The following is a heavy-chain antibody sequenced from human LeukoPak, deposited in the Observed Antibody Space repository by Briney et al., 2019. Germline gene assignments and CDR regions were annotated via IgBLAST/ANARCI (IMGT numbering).Heavy chain of an antibody. CDR2: INHSGSS. CDR3: ARGQGDYGYYYYYYYMDV. CDR1: GGSFSGYY. Sequence: SETLSLTCAVYGGSFSGYYWSWIRQPPGKGLEWIGEINHSGSSNYNPSLKSRFTISVDTFKNQFSLKLSSVTAADTTVYYCARGQGDYGYYYYYYYMDVWGKGTTVTVSS. V-gene: IGHV4-34*01. D-gene: IGHD4-17*01. J-gene: IGHJ6*03.